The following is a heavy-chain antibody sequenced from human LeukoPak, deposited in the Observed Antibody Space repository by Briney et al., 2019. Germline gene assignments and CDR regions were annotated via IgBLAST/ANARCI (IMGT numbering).Heavy chain of an antibody. Sequence: GGPLRLSCTASGHTFSTYGMHWVRQAPGKGLVWVAGIHSGGSIIYYADSVKGRFTISRDNAKNTLYLQMNSLRVEDTAVYYCVAEERDFDCWGQGVLVTVSS. CDR3: VAEERDFDC. CDR2: IHSGGSII. V-gene: IGHV3-74*01. D-gene: IGHD1-26*01. CDR1: GHTFSTYG. J-gene: IGHJ4*02.